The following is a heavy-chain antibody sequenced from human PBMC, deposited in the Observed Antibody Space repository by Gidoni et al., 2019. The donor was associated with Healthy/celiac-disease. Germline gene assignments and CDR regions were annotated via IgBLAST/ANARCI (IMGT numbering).Heavy chain of an antibody. Sequence: EVQLLESGGGLVQPGGSLRLSCAASGFPCSSYSMSWVRQAPGKGLGWVTAMSGSGSSSSYADSVKGRFTISGDNSKNTLYLQMTSLRAEDTAVYYCAKDALLAYDFWSGYSGYYMDVWGKGTTVTVSS. CDR1: GFPCSSYS. CDR3: AKDALLAYDFWSGYSGYYMDV. D-gene: IGHD3-3*01. J-gene: IGHJ6*03. CDR2: MSGSGSSS. V-gene: IGHV3-23*01.